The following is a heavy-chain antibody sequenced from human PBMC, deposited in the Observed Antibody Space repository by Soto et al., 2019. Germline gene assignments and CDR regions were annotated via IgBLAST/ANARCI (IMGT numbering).Heavy chain of an antibody. CDR2: ISSYNGNT. CDR3: ARDLVGKTPVAYDFGSAYYNGDQLRFDP. Sequence: ASMKVSCKASVYTFTSYGISWLRQAPVQGLEWMGWISSYNGNTNYAQKLQGRVTMTTDTSTSTAYMELRRLRSDDTAVYYGARDLVGKTPVAYDFGSAYYNGDQLRFDPCG. D-gene: IGHD3-3*01. J-gene: IGHJ5*02. CDR1: VYTFTSYG. V-gene: IGHV1-18*01.